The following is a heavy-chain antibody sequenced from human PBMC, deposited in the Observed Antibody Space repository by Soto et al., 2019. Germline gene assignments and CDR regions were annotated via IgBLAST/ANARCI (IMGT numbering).Heavy chain of an antibody. CDR3: ERGRRRGAAPCYFAY. Sequence: ESLKISCKASGYSFTSYWIGWVRQMPGKGLEWMGIIYPGDSDTRYSPSFQGQVTISADKSISTAYLQWSSLKASDTAMYYCERGRRRGAAPCYFAYRGQPTLVLVSS. CDR2: IYPGDSDT. V-gene: IGHV5-51*01. J-gene: IGHJ4*02. CDR1: GYSFTSYW. D-gene: IGHD6-13*01.